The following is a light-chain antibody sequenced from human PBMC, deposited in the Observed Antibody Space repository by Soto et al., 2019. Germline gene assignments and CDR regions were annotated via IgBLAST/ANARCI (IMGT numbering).Light chain of an antibody. CDR2: DAS. Sequence: EIVLAQSPATLSLSPGERATLSCRASQSVSRYLAWYQQKPGQAPRLLIYDASNRATGIPARFSGSGSGTDFTLNIASLEPEDSAFYFCQQRSNWPPTFGQGTRLEIK. CDR1: QSVSRY. CDR3: QQRSNWPPT. J-gene: IGKJ5*01. V-gene: IGKV3-11*01.